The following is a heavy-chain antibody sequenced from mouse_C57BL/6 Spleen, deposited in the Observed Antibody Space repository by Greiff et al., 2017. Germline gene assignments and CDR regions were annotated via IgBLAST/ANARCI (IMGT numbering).Heavy chain of an antibody. CDR1: GYTFTSYW. D-gene: IGHD3-2*02. J-gene: IGHJ3*01. Sequence: QVKLQQPGAELVKPGASVKMSCKASGYTFTSYWITWVKQRPGQGLEWIGDIYPGSGSPNYNEKFKSKATLTVDTSSSTASMQLSSLTSEDPAVYYCAREGAQATAWFAYWGQGTLVTVSA. CDR2: IYPGSGSP. V-gene: IGHV1-55*01. CDR3: AREGAQATAWFAY.